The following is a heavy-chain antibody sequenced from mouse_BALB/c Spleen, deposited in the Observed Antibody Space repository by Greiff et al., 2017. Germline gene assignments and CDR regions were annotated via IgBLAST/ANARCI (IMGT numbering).Heavy chain of an antibody. Sequence: QVQLQQSGAELVKPGASVKLSCKASGYTFTSYWMPWVKQRPGQGLEWIGEIDPSDSYTNYNQKFKGKATLTVDKSSSTAYMQLSSLTSEDSAVYYCAKGELTFYAMDYWGQGTSVTVSS. CDR3: AKGELTFYAMDY. CDR1: GYTFTSYW. V-gene: IGHV1-69*02. CDR2: IDPSDSYT. J-gene: IGHJ4*01. D-gene: IGHD4-1*01.